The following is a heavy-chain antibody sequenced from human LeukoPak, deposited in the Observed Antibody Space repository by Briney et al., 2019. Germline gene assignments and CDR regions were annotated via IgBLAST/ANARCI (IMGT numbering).Heavy chain of an antibody. CDR1: GGSISNYY. D-gene: IGHD3-3*01. Sequence: PSETLSLTCTVSGGSISNYYWSWIRQPGGKGLEWIGRIYISGTTNYNPSLKSRVTMSVDTSKNQFSLKLTSVTAADTAVYYCARGSSITIFGVVNFYYMDVWGRGTTVTVSS. CDR3: ARGSSITIFGVVNFYYMDV. V-gene: IGHV4-4*07. CDR2: IYISGTT. J-gene: IGHJ6*03.